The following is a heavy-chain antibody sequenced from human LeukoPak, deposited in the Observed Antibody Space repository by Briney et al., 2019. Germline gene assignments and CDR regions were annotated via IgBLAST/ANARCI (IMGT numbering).Heavy chain of an antibody. CDR3: ARAQGTRSGFDY. J-gene: IGHJ4*02. D-gene: IGHD3-3*01. Sequence: GGSLRLSCAASGFTFSSYGMHWVRQAPGKGLEWVAVISYDGSNKYYADSVKGRFTISRDNSKNTLYLQMNSLRAEDTAVYYCARAQGTRSGFDYWGQGTLVTVSS. V-gene: IGHV3-30*03. CDR1: GFTFSSYG. CDR2: ISYDGSNK.